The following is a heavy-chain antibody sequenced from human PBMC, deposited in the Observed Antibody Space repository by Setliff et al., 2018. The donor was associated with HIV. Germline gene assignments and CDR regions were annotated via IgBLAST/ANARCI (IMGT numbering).Heavy chain of an antibody. D-gene: IGHD4-4*01. Sequence: GGSLRLSCAASGFTFSSYAMTWVRQAPGKGLEWVSSISSRSTYIYYADSVKGRFTISRDNAKNSLYLQMNSLRAEDTAMYYCAREDYNNYWEYWYFDLWGRGTLVTVSS. CDR1: GFTFSSYA. V-gene: IGHV3-21*01. J-gene: IGHJ2*01. CDR2: ISSRSTYI. CDR3: AREDYNNYWEYWYFDL.